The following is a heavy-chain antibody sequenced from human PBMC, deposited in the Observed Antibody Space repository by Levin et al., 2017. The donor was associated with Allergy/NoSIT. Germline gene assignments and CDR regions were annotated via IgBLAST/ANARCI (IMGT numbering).Heavy chain of an antibody. V-gene: IGHV3-15*01. CDR1: GFTFSDAW. J-gene: IGHJ3*02. CDR2: IKSKIDGGTT. CDR3: TPEAADPFDI. D-gene: IGHD6-25*01. Sequence: LSLTCAASGFTFSDAWMSWVRQAPGKGLEWVGRIKSKIDGGTTDYAAPVKGRFTISRDDSKNTLYLQMNSLKIEDTGVYYCTPEAADPFDIWGQGTMVTVSS.